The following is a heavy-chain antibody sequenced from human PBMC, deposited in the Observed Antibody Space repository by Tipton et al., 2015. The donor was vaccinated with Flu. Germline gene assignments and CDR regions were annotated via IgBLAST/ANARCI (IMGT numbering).Heavy chain of an antibody. CDR1: GGSFSGYY. D-gene: IGHD1-26*01. CDR2: INQSGRP. Sequence: TLSLTCAVYGGSFSGYYWSWIRQSPGKGLEWIGEINQSGRPNYNPSLKNRVTISVDTSKNQFSLSLTSVTAADTAMYYCARGSWEVRFDPWGQGTLVTVPS. J-gene: IGHJ5*02. CDR3: ARGSWEVRFDP. V-gene: IGHV4-34*01.